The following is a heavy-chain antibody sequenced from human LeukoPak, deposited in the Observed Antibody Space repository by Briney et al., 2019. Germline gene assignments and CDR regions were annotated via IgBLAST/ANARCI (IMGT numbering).Heavy chain of an antibody. CDR2: IGTAGDT. Sequence: GGSLRLSCAASGFTFSSYDMHWVRQATGKDLEWVSAIGTAGDTYYPGSVKGRFTISRENAKNSLYLQMNSLRAGDTAVYYCARSDSSFSFDYWGQGTLVTVSS. J-gene: IGHJ4*02. CDR1: GFTFSSYD. D-gene: IGHD3-22*01. CDR3: ARSDSSFSFDY. V-gene: IGHV3-13*01.